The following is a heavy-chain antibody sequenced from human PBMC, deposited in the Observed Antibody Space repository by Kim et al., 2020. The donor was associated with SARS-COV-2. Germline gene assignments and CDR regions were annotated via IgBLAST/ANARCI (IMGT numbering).Heavy chain of an antibody. D-gene: IGHD3-16*01. V-gene: IGHV3-23*01. CDR3: ATSVMAGVSY. Sequence: GGSLRLSCAASGFTFARYGMSWVRQAPGKGLEWVSTISNDAAHTFYVESVKGRFTISRDNSKNTLYLHMNSLRADDTAPYYCATSVMAGVSYWGQGALVT. J-gene: IGHJ4*02. CDR1: GFTFARYG. CDR2: ISNDAAHT.